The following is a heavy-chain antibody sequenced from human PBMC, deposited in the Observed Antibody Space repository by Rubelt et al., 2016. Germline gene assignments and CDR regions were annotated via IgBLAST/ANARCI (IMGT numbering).Heavy chain of an antibody. V-gene: IGHV4-39*01. D-gene: IGHD3-10*01. J-gene: IGHJ4*02. CDR3: ARHRMAPLWFGESDY. Sequence: QLQLQESGPGLVKPSETLSLTCTVSGGSISSSSYYWGWIRQPPGKGLEWIGSIYYSGSTYYNPSLKSRVTISVDTSKNQFALKLSSVTAADTAGYYGARHRMAPLWFGESDYWGQGTLVTVSS. CDR1: GGSISSSSYY. CDR2: IYYSGST.